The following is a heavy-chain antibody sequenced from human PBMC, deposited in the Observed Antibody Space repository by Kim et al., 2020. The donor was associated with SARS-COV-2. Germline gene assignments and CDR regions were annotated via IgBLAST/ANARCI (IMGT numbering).Heavy chain of an antibody. V-gene: IGHV7-4-1*02. Sequence: MYAQAFTGRFVFSLDTSVSTAYLRINSLETEDTAVYYCAREGQLQPLAFDLWGQGTMVTVSS. CDR3: AREGQLQPLAFDL. J-gene: IGHJ3*01. D-gene: IGHD1-1*01.